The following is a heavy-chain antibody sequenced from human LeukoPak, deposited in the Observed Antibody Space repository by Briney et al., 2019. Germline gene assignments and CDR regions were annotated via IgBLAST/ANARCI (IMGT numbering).Heavy chain of an antibody. J-gene: IGHJ4*02. D-gene: IGHD3-10*01. CDR3: AKDTTYYYGSGSYNYFDY. CDR1: GFTFSSYA. Sequence: GGSLRLSCAASGFTFSSYAMSWVRQAPGKGLEWVSAISGSGGSTYYADSVKGRFTISRDNSKNTLYLQMNSLRAEDTAVYHCAKDTTYYYGSGSYNYFDYWGQGTLVTVSS. CDR2: ISGSGGST. V-gene: IGHV3-23*01.